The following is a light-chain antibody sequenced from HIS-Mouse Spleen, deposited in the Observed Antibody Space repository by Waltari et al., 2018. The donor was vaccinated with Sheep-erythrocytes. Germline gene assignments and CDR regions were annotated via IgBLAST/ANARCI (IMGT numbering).Light chain of an antibody. CDR1: QSVLYSSNNKNY. J-gene: IGKJ4*01. V-gene: IGKV4-1*01. CDR2: WAS. Sequence: DIVMTQSPDSLAVSLGERATIHCKSSQSVLYSSNNKNYLAWYQQKPGQPPKLLLYWASTRESGVPDRFSGSGSGTDFTLTISSLQAEDVAVYYCQQYYSTPRTFGGGTK. CDR3: QQYYSTPRT.